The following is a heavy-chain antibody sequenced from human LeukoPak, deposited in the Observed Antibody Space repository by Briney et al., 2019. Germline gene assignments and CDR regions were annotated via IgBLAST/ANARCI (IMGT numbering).Heavy chain of an antibody. CDR1: GYTFTSYD. V-gene: IGHV1-8*01. D-gene: IGHD3-3*01. CDR3: ARGVGRSSYYDFWSGYLGNGMDV. Sequence: ASVKVSCKASGYTFTSYDINWVQQATGQGLEWMGWMNPNSGNTGYAQKFQGRVTMTRNTSISTAYMELSSLRSEDTAVYCCARGVGRSSYYDFWSGYLGNGMDVWGQGTTVTVSS. J-gene: IGHJ6*02. CDR2: MNPNSGNT.